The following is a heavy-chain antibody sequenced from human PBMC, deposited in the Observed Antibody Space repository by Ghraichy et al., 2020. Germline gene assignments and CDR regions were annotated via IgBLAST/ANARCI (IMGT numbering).Heavy chain of an antibody. Sequence: ASVKVSCKASGYTFTSYGISWVRQAPGQGLEWMGWISAYNGNTNYAQKLQGRVTMTTDTSTSTAYMELRSLRSDDTAVYYCARDWTDWNYEVEGLFDYWGQGTLVTVSS. D-gene: IGHD1-7*01. V-gene: IGHV1-18*04. CDR2: ISAYNGNT. CDR3: ARDWTDWNYEVEGLFDY. J-gene: IGHJ4*02. CDR1: GYTFTSYG.